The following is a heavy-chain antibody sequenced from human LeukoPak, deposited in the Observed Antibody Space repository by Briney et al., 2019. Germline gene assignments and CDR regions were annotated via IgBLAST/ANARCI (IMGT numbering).Heavy chain of an antibody. CDR3: ARPYRPYDSSGYYYGFDY. V-gene: IGHV4-34*01. D-gene: IGHD3-22*01. Sequence: SETPSLTCAVYGGSFSGYYWSWIRQPPGKGLEWIGEINHSGSTNYNPSLKSRVTISVDTSKNQFSLKLSSVTAADTAVYYCARPYRPYDSSGYYYGFDYWGQGTLVTVSS. J-gene: IGHJ4*02. CDR1: GGSFSGYY. CDR2: INHSGST.